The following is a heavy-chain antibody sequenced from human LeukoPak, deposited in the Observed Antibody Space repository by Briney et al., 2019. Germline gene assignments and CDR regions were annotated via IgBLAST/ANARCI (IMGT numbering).Heavy chain of an antibody. CDR3: ARDRNSYGYNWFDP. V-gene: IGHV1-2*02. CDR2: INPNSGGT. D-gene: IGHD5-18*01. J-gene: IGHJ5*02. CDR1: GYTFTGYY. Sequence: ASVKVSCKASGYTFTGYYMRWVRQAPGQGLEWMGWINPNSGGTNYAQKFQGRVTMTRDTSISTAYMELSRLRSDDTAVYYCARDRNSYGYNWFDPWGQGTLVTVSS.